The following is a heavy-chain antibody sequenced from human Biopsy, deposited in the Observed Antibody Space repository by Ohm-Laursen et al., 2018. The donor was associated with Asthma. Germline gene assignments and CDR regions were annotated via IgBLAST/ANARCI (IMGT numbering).Heavy chain of an antibody. D-gene: IGHD2/OR15-2a*01. J-gene: IGHJ4*01. CDR1: GVALSGYT. CDR3: AAGRTSLQGESLI. Sequence: GASVKVSCNASGVALSGYTFEWVRQARGLGLEWIAWIVFASGATNYAQNFQDRLTVTRDMSAGSVSMELRGFSSTDTAVYYCAAGRTSLQGESLIWGQGTLVSVSS. V-gene: IGHV1-58*01. CDR2: IVFASGAT.